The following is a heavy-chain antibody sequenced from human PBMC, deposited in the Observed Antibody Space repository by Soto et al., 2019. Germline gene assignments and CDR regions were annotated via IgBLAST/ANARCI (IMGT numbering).Heavy chain of an antibody. CDR3: ARARYYYDSSGYSPYYYYGMDV. V-gene: IGHV1-69*01. CDR1: GGTFSSYA. Sequence: QVQLVQSGAEVKKPGSSVKVSCKASGGTFSSYAISWVRQAPGQGLEWMGGIIPIFGTANYAQKFQGRVTITAGESTSTAYMELSSLRSEDTAVYYCARARYYYDSSGYSPYYYYGMDVWGQGTTVTVSS. D-gene: IGHD3-22*01. J-gene: IGHJ6*02. CDR2: IIPIFGTA.